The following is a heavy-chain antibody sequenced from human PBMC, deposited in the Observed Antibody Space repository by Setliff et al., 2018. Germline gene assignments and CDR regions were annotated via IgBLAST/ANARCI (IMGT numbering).Heavy chain of an antibody. D-gene: IGHD3-10*01. Sequence: ASVKVSCKASGYIFTSYGFSWVRQAPGQGLEWMGWISTYNGKTNYAQKFQGRVTMTRNTSISTAYMELSSLRSDDTAVYYCARSFYGCFNYWGQGTLVTVSS. CDR3: ARSFYGCFNY. J-gene: IGHJ4*02. CDR1: GYIFTSYG. CDR2: ISTYNGKT. V-gene: IGHV1-18*01.